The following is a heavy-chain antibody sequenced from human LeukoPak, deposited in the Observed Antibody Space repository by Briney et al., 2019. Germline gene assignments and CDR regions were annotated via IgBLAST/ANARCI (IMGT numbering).Heavy chain of an antibody. CDR1: GFTFSSYW. J-gene: IGHJ4*02. CDR2: INPGGSSI. D-gene: IGHD6-19*01. V-gene: IGHV3-74*01. CDR3: AKDPLHSSGWTPFFDY. Sequence: PGRSLRLSCAASGFTFSSYWMHWVRQVPGKGLVWVARINPGGSSITYADSVKGRFTISRDNSKNTLYLQMNSLRAEDTAVYYCAKDPLHSSGWTPFFDYWGQGTLVTVSS.